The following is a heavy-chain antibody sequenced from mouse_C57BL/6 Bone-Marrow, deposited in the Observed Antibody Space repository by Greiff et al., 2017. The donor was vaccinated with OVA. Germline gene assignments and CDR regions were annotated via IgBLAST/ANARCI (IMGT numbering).Heavy chain of an antibody. D-gene: IGHD2-4*01. CDR3: TNYDRSFDY. CDR1: GFNIKDDY. Sequence: VQLQQSGAELVRPGASVKLSCTASGFNIKDDYMHWVKQRPEQGLEWIGWIDPENGDTEYASKFQGKATITADPSSNTAYLQLSSLTSEDTAVYYCTNYDRSFDYWGQGTTLTVSS. V-gene: IGHV14-4*01. CDR2: IDPENGDT. J-gene: IGHJ2*01.